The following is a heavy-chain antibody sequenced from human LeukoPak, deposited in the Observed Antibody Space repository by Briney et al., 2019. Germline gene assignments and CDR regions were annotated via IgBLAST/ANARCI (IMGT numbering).Heavy chain of an antibody. CDR1: GYTFTGHY. CDR2: ISAYNGNT. V-gene: IGHV1-18*04. D-gene: IGHD1-1*01. J-gene: IGHJ6*02. Sequence: ASVKVSCKASGYTFTGHYMHWVRQAPGQGLEWMGWISAYNGNTNYAQKLQGRVTMTTDTSTSTAYMELRSLRSGDTAVYYCAREQLERRQDYYYGMDVWGQGATVTVSS. CDR3: AREQLERRQDYYYGMDV.